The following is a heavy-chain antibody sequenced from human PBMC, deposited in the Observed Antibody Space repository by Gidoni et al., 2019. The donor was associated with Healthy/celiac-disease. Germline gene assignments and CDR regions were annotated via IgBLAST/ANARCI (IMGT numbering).Heavy chain of an antibody. J-gene: IGHJ4*02. CDR2: IIPIFGTA. CDR3: ARFIQKLERRGYFDY. V-gene: IGHV1-69*06. D-gene: IGHD1-1*01. Sequence: QVQLVQSGAEVKKPGSSVKVSCKASGGTFSSYAISWVRQAPGQGLEWMVGIIPIFGTANYARKFQGRVTITADKSTSTAYMELSSLRSEDTAVYYCARFIQKLERRGYFDYWGQGTLVTVSS. CDR1: GGTFSSYA.